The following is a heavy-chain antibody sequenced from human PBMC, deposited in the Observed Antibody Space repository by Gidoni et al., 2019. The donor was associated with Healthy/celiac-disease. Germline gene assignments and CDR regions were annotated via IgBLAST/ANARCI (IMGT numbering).Heavy chain of an antibody. CDR3: AKERPRYIVVVPAAINWFDP. V-gene: IGHV3-23*01. Sequence: EVQLLESGGGLVQPGGSLRLSCAASGFTFSSYAMSWVRQAPGKGLELGADNSGSGGSTYYADSGKDRFTISRDNSKNTLYLQMNSLRAEDTAVYYCAKERPRYIVVVPAAINWFDPWGQGTLVTVS. CDR2: NSGSGGST. D-gene: IGHD2-2*01. J-gene: IGHJ5*02. CDR1: GFTFSSYA.